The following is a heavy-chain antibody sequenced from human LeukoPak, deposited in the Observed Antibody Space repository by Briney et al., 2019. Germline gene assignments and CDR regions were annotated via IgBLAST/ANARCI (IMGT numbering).Heavy chain of an antibody. CDR3: AKSIVVVPAAIHD. CDR2: IWSDGNNK. CDR1: GFTFSSYG. J-gene: IGHJ4*02. D-gene: IGHD2-2*02. Sequence: PGRSLRLSCAASGFTFSSYGMHWVRQAPGKGLQWVAVIWSDGNNKYYADSVKGRFTISRDNSKNTMYLEMNSLRAEDTAVYYCAKSIVVVPAAIHDWGQGTLVTVSS. V-gene: IGHV3-33*06.